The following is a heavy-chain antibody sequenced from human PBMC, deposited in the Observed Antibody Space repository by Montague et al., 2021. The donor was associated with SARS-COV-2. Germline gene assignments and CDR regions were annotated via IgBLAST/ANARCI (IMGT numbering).Heavy chain of an antibody. CDR3: ARAERGSCGDGNCYQYFFNY. Sequence: CAISGDSVAEHRGSSEEHTLEPPSRLQFVCRTLYGNKWYSDYSVSVKSRISINPDTSKNQFSLQLNSVTPEDTAVYYCARAERGSCGDGNCYQYFFNYWGQGTLVTVSS. D-gene: IGHD2-15*01. CDR1: GDSVAEHRGS. V-gene: IGHV6-1*01. J-gene: IGHJ4*02. CDR2: TLYGNKWYS.